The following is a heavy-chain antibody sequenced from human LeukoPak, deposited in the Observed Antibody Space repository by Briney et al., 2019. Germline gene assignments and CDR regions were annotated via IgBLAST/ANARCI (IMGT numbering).Heavy chain of an antibody. Sequence: GGSLRLSCAASGFRFSSYAMSWVRQAPGKGLEWISSISGSVGNTNCADSVKGRFTISRDNSKNTLYLQMNSLRAEDTAVYYCARPISGYNYIIDWGQGTLVTVSS. J-gene: IGHJ4*02. V-gene: IGHV3-23*01. CDR1: GFRFSSYA. CDR2: ISGSVGNT. D-gene: IGHD5-18*01. CDR3: ARPISGYNYIID.